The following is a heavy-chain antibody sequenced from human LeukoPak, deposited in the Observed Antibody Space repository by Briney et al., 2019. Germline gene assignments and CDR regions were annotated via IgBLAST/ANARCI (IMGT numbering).Heavy chain of an antibody. D-gene: IGHD6-13*01. Sequence: GGSLRLSCAASGFTISTTYMTWVRQAPGKRLEWVSVIHSGGGTYYADSLKGRFTISRDNSKNTLYLQMNSLRAEDTAVYYCASAPIAAAGDYWGQGTLVTVSS. J-gene: IGHJ4*02. CDR1: GFTISTTY. CDR2: IHSGGGT. V-gene: IGHV3-66*01. CDR3: ASAPIAAAGDY.